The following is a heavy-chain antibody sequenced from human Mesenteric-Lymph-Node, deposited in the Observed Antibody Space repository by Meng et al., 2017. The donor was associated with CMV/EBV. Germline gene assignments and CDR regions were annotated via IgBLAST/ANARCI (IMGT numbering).Heavy chain of an antibody. CDR1: GFSFSTYG. CDR2: IRYDANNK. CDR3: VRAPYNFGYYFDF. V-gene: IGHV3-30*02. D-gene: IGHD3-3*01. Sequence: GGSLRLSCAASGFSFSTYGMNWVRQAPGKGLEWVAFIRYDANNKYYADSVKGRFTISRDNSKNTLYLQMNRLRAEDTAIYYCVRAPYNFGYYFDFWGQGTLVTVSS. J-gene: IGHJ4*02.